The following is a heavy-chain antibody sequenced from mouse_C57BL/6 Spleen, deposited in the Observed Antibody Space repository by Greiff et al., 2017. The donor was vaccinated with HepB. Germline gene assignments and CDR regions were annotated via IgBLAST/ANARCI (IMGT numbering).Heavy chain of an antibody. CDR2: IWTGGGT. CDR1: GFSLTSYA. CDR3: ARNSPRSYGGAMDY. J-gene: IGHJ4*01. Sequence: VQVVESGPGLVAPSQSLSITCTVSGFSLTSYAISWVRQPPGKGLEWLGVIWTGGGTNYNSALKSRLSISKDNYKSQVFLKMNSLQTDDTARYYCARNSPRSYGGAMDYWGQGTSVTVSS. D-gene: IGHD1-1*01. V-gene: IGHV2-9-1*01.